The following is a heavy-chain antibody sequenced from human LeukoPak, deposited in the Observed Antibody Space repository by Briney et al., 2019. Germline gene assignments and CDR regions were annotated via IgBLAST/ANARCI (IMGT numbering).Heavy chain of an antibody. CDR1: EFTFRTSG. CDR3: ARDSSSYYFDY. J-gene: IGHJ4*02. V-gene: IGHV3-33*01. D-gene: IGHD6-6*01. CDR2: DGSNT. Sequence: GGSLRLACAAAEFTFRTSGMHWVRQAPGKGLEWVAIDGSNTYYTESVKGRFTVSRDNSKNTLYLQMNSLRAEDTAVYYCARDSSSYYFDYWGQGTLVTVSS.